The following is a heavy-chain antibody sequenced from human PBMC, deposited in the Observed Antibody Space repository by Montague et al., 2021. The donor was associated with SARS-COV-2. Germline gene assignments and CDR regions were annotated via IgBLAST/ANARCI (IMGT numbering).Heavy chain of an antibody. CDR1: GRSIVSTSSY. CDR3: VRVSWYYYGSGAFDY. V-gene: IGHV4-39*07. CDR2: ISHRGNT. J-gene: IGHJ4*02. D-gene: IGHD3-10*01. Sequence: SETLSLTCTVSGRSIVSTSSYWGWIRQPPGGGLEWIGSISHRGNTFYNPSLKSPVTISVDTSKNQFSLKMISVTAADTGIYYCVRVSWYYYGSGAFDYWGQGTVVTVSA.